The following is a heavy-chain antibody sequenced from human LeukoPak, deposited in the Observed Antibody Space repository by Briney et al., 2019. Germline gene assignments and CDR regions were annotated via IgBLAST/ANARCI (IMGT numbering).Heavy chain of an antibody. J-gene: IGHJ5*02. Sequence: SGTLSLTCTVSGGAISSSNWWSWVRQPPGKGLEWIGEIFHGGSTNYNPSLKSRVTISGDKSRNLISLKVSSVTAADTAVYYCARGGYYGSGNDFRFDPWGQGTLVTVSS. D-gene: IGHD3-10*01. CDR2: IFHGGST. V-gene: IGHV4-4*02. CDR3: ARGGYYGSGNDFRFDP. CDR1: GGAISSSNW.